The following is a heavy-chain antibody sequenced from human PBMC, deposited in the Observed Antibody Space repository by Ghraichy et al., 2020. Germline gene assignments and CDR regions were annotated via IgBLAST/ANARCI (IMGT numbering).Heavy chain of an antibody. Sequence: SETLSLTCTVSGGSISSGGYYWSWIRQHPGKGLEWIGYIYYSGSTYYNPSLKSRVTISVDTSKNQFSLKLSSVTAADTAVYYCARVPWIQPMTYYYGMDVWGQGTTVTVSS. D-gene: IGHD5-18*01. J-gene: IGHJ6*02. V-gene: IGHV4-31*03. CDR3: ARVPWIQPMTYYYGMDV. CDR1: GGSISSGGYY. CDR2: IYYSGST.